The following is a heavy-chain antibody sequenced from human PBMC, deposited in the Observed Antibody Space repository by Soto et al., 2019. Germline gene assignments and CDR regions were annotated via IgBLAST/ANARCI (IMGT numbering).Heavy chain of an antibody. Sequence: GGSLRLSCAGSGFTFSTYLMSWVRQAPGKGLEWVSTLTGSGSVTNYADSVKGRFTISRDNAKNSLYLQMNSLRAEDTAVYYCARDWNRRGLEHYGMDFWGQGTTVTVSS. V-gene: IGHV3-21*04. J-gene: IGHJ6*02. CDR1: GFTFSTYL. CDR2: LTGSGSVT. D-gene: IGHD3-3*01. CDR3: ARDWNRRGLEHYGMDF.